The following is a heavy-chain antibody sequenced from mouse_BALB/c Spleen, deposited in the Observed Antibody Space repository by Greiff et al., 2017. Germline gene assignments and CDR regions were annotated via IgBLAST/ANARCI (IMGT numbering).Heavy chain of an antibody. J-gene: IGHJ4*01. CDR2: IDPSDSET. CDR3: AKVTTAPSYAMDY. D-gene: IGHD1-2*01. CDR1: GYSFTSSW. V-gene: IGHV1-74*01. Sequence: QVQLQQSGPQLVRPGASVKISCTASGYSFTSSWMHWVKQRPGHGLEWIGMIDPSDSETRLNQKFKDKATLTVDKSSSTAYMQLSSPTSEDSAVYSSAKVTTAPSYAMDYWGQGTSVTVSS.